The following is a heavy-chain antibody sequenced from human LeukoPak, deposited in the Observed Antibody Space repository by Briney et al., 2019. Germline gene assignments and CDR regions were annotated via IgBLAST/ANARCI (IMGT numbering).Heavy chain of an antibody. CDR1: GFTFSSYG. Sequence: GGSLRLPCAASGFTFSSYGMHWVRQAPGKGLEWVAVIWYDGSNKYYADSVKGRFTISRDNSKNTLYLQMNSLRAEDTAVYYCARANYDFWSGYYTFSLYYYYMDVWGKGTTVTVSS. V-gene: IGHV3-33*01. CDR3: ARANYDFWSGYYTFSLYYYYMDV. CDR2: IWYDGSNK. J-gene: IGHJ6*03. D-gene: IGHD3-3*01.